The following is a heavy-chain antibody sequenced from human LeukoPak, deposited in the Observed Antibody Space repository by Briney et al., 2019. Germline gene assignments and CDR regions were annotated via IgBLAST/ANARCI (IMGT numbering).Heavy chain of an antibody. Sequence: GGSLRLSCAGSGFTFSNAWMSWVRQAPGKGLEWVGRIKNSGTTDYAAPVKGRFSISRDDSKNTVYVQMNSLKSEDTAVYYCTTGTLGITGTTGYWGQGTLVTVSS. V-gene: IGHV3-15*01. J-gene: IGHJ4*02. CDR3: TTGTLGITGTTGY. CDR1: GFTFSNAW. D-gene: IGHD1-20*01. CDR2: IKNSGTT.